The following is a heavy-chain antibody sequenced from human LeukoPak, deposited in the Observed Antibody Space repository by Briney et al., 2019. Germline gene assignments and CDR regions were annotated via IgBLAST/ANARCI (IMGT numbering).Heavy chain of an antibody. CDR2: INHSGST. D-gene: IGHD2-15*01. V-gene: IGHV4-34*01. Sequence: SETLSLTCAVYGGSFSGYYWSWIRQPPGKGLEWIGEINHSGSTNYNPSLKSRVTISVDTPKNQFSLKLSSVTAADTAVYYCAGDMAYHAFDIWGQGTMVTVSS. CDR3: AGDMAYHAFDI. J-gene: IGHJ3*02. CDR1: GGSFSGYY.